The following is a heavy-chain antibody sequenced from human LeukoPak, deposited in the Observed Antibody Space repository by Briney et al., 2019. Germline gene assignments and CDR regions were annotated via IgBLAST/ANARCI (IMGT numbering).Heavy chain of an antibody. CDR1: GGSFSGYY. Sequence: SETLSLTCAVYGGSFSGYYWSWIRQPPGKGLEWIGEINHSGSTNYNPSLKSRVTISVDTSKNQFSLKLSSVTAADTAVYYCASKIRLLWFGEFENWGQGTLVTVSS. CDR2: INHSGST. D-gene: IGHD3-10*01. CDR3: ASKIRLLWFGEFEN. V-gene: IGHV4-34*01. J-gene: IGHJ4*02.